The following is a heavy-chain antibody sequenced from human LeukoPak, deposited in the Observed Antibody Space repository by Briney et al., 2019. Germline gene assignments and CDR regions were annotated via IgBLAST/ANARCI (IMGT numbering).Heavy chain of an antibody. CDR1: GLILRNAW. D-gene: IGHD3-16*01. J-gene: IGHJ4*02. CDR2: NKSKTDGGTI. V-gene: IGHV3-15*01. CDR3: TNEGLG. Sequence: GGSLTLSCSASGLILRNAWIRWVRQSPGEGLEWVGPNKSKTDGGTIGYDAPVQGRFIITSDDSKNMVYLQTKSMTSEDTAVYYCTNEGLGWGQGTLVTVSS.